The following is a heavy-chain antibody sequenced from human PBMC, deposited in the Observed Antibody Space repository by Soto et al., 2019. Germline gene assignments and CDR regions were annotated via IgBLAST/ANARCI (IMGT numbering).Heavy chain of an antibody. J-gene: IGHJ4*02. CDR2: FNTYTGNP. V-gene: IGHV7-4-1*02. Sequence: ASVKVSCKASGYSFTTYGMNWVPQAPGQGLEWMGWFNTYTGNPTYAQGFTGRFVFSMDTSASTAYLQISSLKAEDMAMYYCARSPDSSGYYHYFDYWGQGTLVTVS. D-gene: IGHD3-22*01. CDR1: GYSFTTYG. CDR3: ARSPDSSGYYHYFDY.